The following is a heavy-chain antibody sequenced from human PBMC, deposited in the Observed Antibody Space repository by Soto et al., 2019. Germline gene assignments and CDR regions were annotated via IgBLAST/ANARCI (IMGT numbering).Heavy chain of an antibody. CDR3: ATDTVGASYDY. J-gene: IGHJ4*02. Sequence: SETLSLTCTVSGGSISNHYWSWIRQPPGKGLEWIGYIYYNGNTNYNPPLKSRVTISVDTSKNQFSLNLSSVTAADTAVYYCATDTVGASYDYWGRGTLVTVSS. V-gene: IGHV4-59*11. CDR1: GGSISNHY. D-gene: IGHD1-26*01. CDR2: IYYNGNT.